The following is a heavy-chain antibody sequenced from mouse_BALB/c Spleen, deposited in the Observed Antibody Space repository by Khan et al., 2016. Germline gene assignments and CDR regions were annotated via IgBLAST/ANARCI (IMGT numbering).Heavy chain of an antibody. V-gene: IGHV3-2*02. CDR1: GYSITSDYA. D-gene: IGHD1-1*01. J-gene: IGHJ4*01. CDR3: ARSDDGDKDAMDY. Sequence: VQFQESGPGLVKPSQSLSLTCTVTGYSITSDYAWNWIRQFPGNRLEWMGYISYSGSTSYNPSLKSRISITRDTSKNQFFLQLNSVTSEDTATYYCARSDDGDKDAMDYWGQGTSDTVSS. CDR2: ISYSGST.